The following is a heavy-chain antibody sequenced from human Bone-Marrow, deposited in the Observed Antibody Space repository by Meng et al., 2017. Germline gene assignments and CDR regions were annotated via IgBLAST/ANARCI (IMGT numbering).Heavy chain of an antibody. V-gene: IGHV3-21*01. CDR3: ARAYYDFWSGYSPHFDY. J-gene: IGHJ4*02. D-gene: IGHD3-3*01. CDR2: ISSSSSYI. Sequence: GESLKISCAASGFTFDDYAMHWVRQAPGKGLEWVSSISSSSSYIYYADSVKGRFTISRDNAKNSLYLQMNSLRAEDTAVYYCARAYYDFWSGYSPHFDYWGQGTLVTVSS. CDR1: GFTFDDYA.